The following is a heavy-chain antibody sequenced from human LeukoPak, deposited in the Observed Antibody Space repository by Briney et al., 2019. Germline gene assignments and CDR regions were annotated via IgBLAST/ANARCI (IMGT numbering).Heavy chain of an antibody. CDR2: TKPDGSAE. V-gene: IGHV3-7*01. J-gene: IGHJ4*02. CDR3: ARDGGLNTYFDY. D-gene: IGHD2-15*01. Sequence: GGSLRPSCAASGFTFRNYWMGWVRQAHGKGLEWVANTKPDGSAEYYADSVRGRFTTSRDNANNFLYLQMNSLRAEDTAVYYCARDGGLNTYFDYWGQGTLVTVSS. CDR1: GFTFRNYW.